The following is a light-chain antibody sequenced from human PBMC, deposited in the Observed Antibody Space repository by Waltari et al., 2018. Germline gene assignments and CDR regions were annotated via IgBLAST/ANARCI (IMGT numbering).Light chain of an antibody. CDR2: KAS. CDR1: QSISNW. Sequence: DIQMTQSPSTLSASVGDRVTITCRASQSISNWLAWYQQKPGKAPKLLIYKASTLESGVPSRFSGSGSGTECTRTISSLQPDDFATYFCQQYNSYSLLTFGGGTKVEIK. V-gene: IGKV1-5*03. CDR3: QQYNSYSLLT. J-gene: IGKJ4*01.